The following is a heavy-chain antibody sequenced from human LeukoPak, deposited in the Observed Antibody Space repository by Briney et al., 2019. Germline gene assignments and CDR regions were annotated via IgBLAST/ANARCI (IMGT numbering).Heavy chain of an antibody. J-gene: IGHJ4*02. CDR2: ISGSGGST. CDR1: GFTFSSYA. Sequence: GGSLRLSCAASGFTFSSYAMSWVRQAPGKGLEWVPAISGSGGSTYYADSVKGRFTISRDNSKNTLYLQMNSLRAEDTAVYYCASYYDFWSGYYTYYFDYWGQGTLVTVSS. CDR3: ASYYDFWSGYYTYYFDY. D-gene: IGHD3-3*01. V-gene: IGHV3-23*01.